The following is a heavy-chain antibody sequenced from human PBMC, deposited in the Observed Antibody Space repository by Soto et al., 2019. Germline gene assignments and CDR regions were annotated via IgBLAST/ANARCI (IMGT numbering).Heavy chain of an antibody. D-gene: IGHD2-2*01. CDR1: GFTFSNAW. CDR2: IRSKTDGGTI. CDR3: TAEEGRSTSSYERGLSYYGMDV. V-gene: IGHV3-15*01. J-gene: IGHJ6*02. Sequence: GGSLRLSCAASGFTFSNAWMSWVRQAPGQGLEWVGRIRSKTDGGTIDYAAPVNGRFTIPRNDSKNTLYLQMNSLKTEDTAVYYCTAEEGRSTSSYERGLSYYGMDVWGQGTPVTVSS.